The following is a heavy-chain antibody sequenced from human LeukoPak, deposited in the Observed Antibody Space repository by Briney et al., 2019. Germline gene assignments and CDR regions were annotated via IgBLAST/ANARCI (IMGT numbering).Heavy chain of an antibody. V-gene: IGHV4-4*07. D-gene: IGHD5-12*01. CDR2: IYTSGST. CDR3: ARSSGYDFVYYYYMDV. CDR1: GGSISSYY. Sequence: SETLSLTCTVSGGSISSYYWSWIRQPAGKGLEWIGRIYTSGSTIYNPSLKSRVTMSVDTSKNQFSLKLSSVTAADTAVYYCARSSGYDFVYYYYMDVWGKGTTVTISS. J-gene: IGHJ6*03.